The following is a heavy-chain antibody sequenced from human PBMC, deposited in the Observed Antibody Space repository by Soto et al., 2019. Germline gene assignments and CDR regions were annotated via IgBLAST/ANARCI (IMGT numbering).Heavy chain of an antibody. D-gene: IGHD6-19*01. V-gene: IGHV3-23*01. Sequence: LRLSCAASGFTFSNYAMSWVRQAPGKGLEWVSTINYRGVTTYYADSVKGRFTISRDNSKNTLSLQMNSLRAEDTAVYYCVKQGIAVAFDTFDIWGLGTLVTVSS. CDR1: GFTFSNYA. CDR2: INYRGVTT. CDR3: VKQGIAVAFDTFDI. J-gene: IGHJ3*02.